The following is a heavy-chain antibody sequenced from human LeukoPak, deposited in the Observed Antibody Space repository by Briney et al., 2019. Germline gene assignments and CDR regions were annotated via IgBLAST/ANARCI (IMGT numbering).Heavy chain of an antibody. CDR1: GHSFTSYW. Sequence: GESLKISCKDSGHSFTSYWIGWVRQMPGKGLEWMGIIYPDDSDTRYSPSFQGQVTISADKSISTAYLQWSSLRASDTALYYCARPREMARIDGGLGYWGQGTLVTVSS. CDR2: IYPDDSDT. J-gene: IGHJ4*02. CDR3: ARPREMARIDGGLGY. D-gene: IGHD5-24*01. V-gene: IGHV5-51*01.